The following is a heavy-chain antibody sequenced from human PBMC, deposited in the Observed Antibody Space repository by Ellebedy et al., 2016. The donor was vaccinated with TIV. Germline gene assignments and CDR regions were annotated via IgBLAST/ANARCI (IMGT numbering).Heavy chain of an antibody. Sequence: MPSETLSLTCTVSGGSIRSSSWSWIRQSPGQGLEWLGYVYYNGNTNYTPSLRGRVTISMDTSKSQFSLRLTAVTAADTAVYFCARHNFGTVLGGWFDPWGQGTLVIVSS. CDR1: GGSIRSSS. CDR2: VYYNGNT. CDR3: ARHNFGTVLGGWFDP. V-gene: IGHV4-59*08. J-gene: IGHJ5*02. D-gene: IGHD3/OR15-3a*01.